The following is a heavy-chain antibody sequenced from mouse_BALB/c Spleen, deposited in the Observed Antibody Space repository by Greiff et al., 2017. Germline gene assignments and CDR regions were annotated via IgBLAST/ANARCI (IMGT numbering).Heavy chain of an antibody. J-gene: IGHJ3*01. D-gene: IGHD1-1*01. CDR2: IYPSDSYT. CDR1: GYTFTSYW. V-gene: IGHV1-69*02. CDR3: TRIDCYGPWFAY. Sequence: VQLQQPGAELVRPGASVKLSCKASGYTFTSYWINWVKQRPGQGLEWIGNIYPSDSYTNYNQKFKDKATLTVDNSSSTAYMQLSSPTSEDSAVYYCTRIDCYGPWFAYWGQGTLVTVSA.